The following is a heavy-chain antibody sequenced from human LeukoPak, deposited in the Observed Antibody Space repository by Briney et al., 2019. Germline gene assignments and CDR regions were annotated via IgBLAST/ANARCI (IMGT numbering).Heavy chain of an antibody. J-gene: IGHJ4*02. CDR3: AREYVRYFDWLSLGY. D-gene: IGHD3-9*01. CDR1: GYTFTGYY. CDR2: IIPMFGTA. V-gene: IGHV1-69*13. Sequence: GASVKVSCKASGYTFTGYYMHWVRQAPGQGLEWMGGIIPMFGTANYAQKFQGRVTITADESTSTAYMELSSLRAEDTAVYYCAREYVRYFDWLSLGYWGQGTLVTVSS.